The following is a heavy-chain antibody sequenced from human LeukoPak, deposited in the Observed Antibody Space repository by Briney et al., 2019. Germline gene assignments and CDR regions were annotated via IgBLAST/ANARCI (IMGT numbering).Heavy chain of an antibody. CDR2: TYYRSKWYN. CDR3: ARDQGYCSAGSCYHFDC. Sequence: SQPLSLTCAISGDSVSSNSAAWNWIRQSPSRGLEWLGRTYYRSKWYNDYAVSVKSRITIDPDTSKNQFSLQLNSVTPEDTAVYYCARDQGYCSAGSCYHFDCWGQGTLVTVSS. D-gene: IGHD2-15*01. J-gene: IGHJ4*02. V-gene: IGHV6-1*01. CDR1: GDSVSSNSAA.